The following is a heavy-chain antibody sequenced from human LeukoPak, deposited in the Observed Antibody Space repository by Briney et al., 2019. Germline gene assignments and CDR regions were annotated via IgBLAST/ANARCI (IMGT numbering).Heavy chain of an antibody. CDR1: GGSISSYY. CDR3: ARGKTFAVYYGMDV. CDR2: IYYNGGT. Sequence: SETLSLTCTVSGGSISSYYWNWIRQPPGKGLEWIGYIYYNGGTNYNPSLKSRVTISVDTSKNQFSLKLSSVTAADTAVYYCARGKTFAVYYGMDVWGQGTTVTVSS. J-gene: IGHJ6*02. D-gene: IGHD2/OR15-2a*01. V-gene: IGHV4-59*01.